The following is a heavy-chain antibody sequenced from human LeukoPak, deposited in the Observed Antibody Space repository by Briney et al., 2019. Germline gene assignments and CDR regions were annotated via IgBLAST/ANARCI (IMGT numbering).Heavy chain of an antibody. J-gene: IGHJ4*02. D-gene: IGHD3-3*01. Sequence: KSGGSLRLSCGASGFILRNAWMRWVRQAPGRGRELVGRIKSTPDAGTAHYGAAVNGRFTISRHDSRNMLYLQLTNLRAEDTAVYYCTTLSYDVHYWGRGTLVTVSS. CDR1: GFILRNAW. CDR3: TTLSYDVHY. V-gene: IGHV3-15*01. CDR2: IKSTPDAGTA.